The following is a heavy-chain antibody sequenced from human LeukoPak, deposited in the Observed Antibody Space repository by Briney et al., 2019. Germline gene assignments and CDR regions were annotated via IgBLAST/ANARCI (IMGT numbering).Heavy chain of an antibody. CDR3: ARSFDWLSNNWFDP. Sequence: WVRQPPGKGLEWIGSIYYSGSTYYNPSLKSRVTISVDTSKNQFSLKLSSVTAADTAVYYCARSFDWLSNNWFDPWGQGTLVTVSS. V-gene: IGHV4-39*01. D-gene: IGHD3-9*01. J-gene: IGHJ5*02. CDR2: IYYSGST.